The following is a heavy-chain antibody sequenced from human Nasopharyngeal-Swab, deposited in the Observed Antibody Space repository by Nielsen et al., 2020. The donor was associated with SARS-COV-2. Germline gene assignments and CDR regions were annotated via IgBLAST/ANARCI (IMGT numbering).Heavy chain of an antibody. D-gene: IGHD3-10*01. CDR3: ARGSSGSYFSDYYYGMDV. CDR1: VGTFSSYA. Sequence: SVKVSCKASVGTFSSYAISWVRQAPGQGLEWMGGIIPIFGTANYAQKFQGRVTITADESTSTAYMELSSLRSEDTAVYYCARGSSGSYFSDYYYGMDVWGQGTTVTVSS. V-gene: IGHV1-69*13. CDR2: IIPIFGTA. J-gene: IGHJ6*02.